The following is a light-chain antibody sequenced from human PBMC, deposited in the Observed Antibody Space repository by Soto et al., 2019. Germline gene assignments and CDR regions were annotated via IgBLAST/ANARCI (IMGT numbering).Light chain of an antibody. CDR2: GAS. V-gene: IGKV3-15*01. Sequence: EIVMTQSPATLSVSPGERATLSCRASQSVSINLAWYQQKPGQAPRLLIYGASTRATDIPARFSGSGSGTEFTLTISSLQSEDFAVYYYQQYNNWPPLTFGGGTKVEIK. CDR3: QQYNNWPPLT. CDR1: QSVSIN. J-gene: IGKJ4*01.